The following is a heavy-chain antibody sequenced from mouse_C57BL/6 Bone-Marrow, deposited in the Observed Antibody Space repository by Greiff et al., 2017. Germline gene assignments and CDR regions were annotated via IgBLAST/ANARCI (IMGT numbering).Heavy chain of an antibody. CDR2: IWSGGST. V-gene: IGHV2-2*01. Sequence: QVQLKQSGPGLVQPSQSLSITCTVSGFSLTSYGVHWVRQSPGKGLERLGVIWSGGSTDYNAAFISRLSISKDNSKSQVFFKMNSLQADDTAIYYCARAGCGYDEGFAYWGQGTLVTVSA. CDR3: ARAGCGYDEGFAY. J-gene: IGHJ3*01. D-gene: IGHD2-2*01. CDR1: GFSLTSYG.